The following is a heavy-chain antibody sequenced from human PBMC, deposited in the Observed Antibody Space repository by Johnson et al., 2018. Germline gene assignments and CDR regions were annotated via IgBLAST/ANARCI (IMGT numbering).Heavy chain of an antibody. CDR2: ISWDGGST. D-gene: IGHD2-15*01. Sequence: VQLVESGGGLVQPGRSLRLSCAASGFTFDDYTMHWVRQAPGKGLEWVSLISWDGGSTYYADSVKGRFTISRDNSKNSLYLQMSSLRTEDTALYYCAKDRWAGGGYYGMDVLGQGTTVTVSS. CDR3: AKDRWAGGGYYGMDV. CDR1: GFTFDDYT. V-gene: IGHV3-43*01. J-gene: IGHJ6*02.